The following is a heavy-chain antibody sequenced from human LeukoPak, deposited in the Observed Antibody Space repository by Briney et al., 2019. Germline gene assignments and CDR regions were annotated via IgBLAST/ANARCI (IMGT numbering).Heavy chain of an antibody. CDR3: ARGKAYYYDSSGRYGMDV. CDR2: IYPSGGST. CDR1: GYTFTSYY. Sequence: ASVKVSCKASGYTFTSYYMHWVRQAPGQGLEWMGIIYPSGGSTSYAQKFQGRVTMTRDTSTSTVYMELSSLRSEDTAVYYCARGKAYYYDSSGRYGMDVWGQGTTVTVSS. J-gene: IGHJ6*02. D-gene: IGHD3-22*01. V-gene: IGHV1-46*01.